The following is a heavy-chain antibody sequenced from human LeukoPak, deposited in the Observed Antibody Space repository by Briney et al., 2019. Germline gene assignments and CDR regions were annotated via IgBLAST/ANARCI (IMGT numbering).Heavy chain of an antibody. V-gene: IGHV4-61*02. CDR2: IYTSGST. CDR1: GGSISSGSYY. D-gene: IGHD1/OR15-1a*01. J-gene: IGHJ6*03. Sequence: SETLSLTCTVSGGSISSGSYYWSWIRQPAGKGLEWIGRIYTSGSTNYNPSLKSRVTISVDTSKNQFSLKLSSVTAADTAVYYCAREVEGTTYYYYYYMDVWGKGTTVTISS. CDR3: AREVEGTTYYYYYYMDV.